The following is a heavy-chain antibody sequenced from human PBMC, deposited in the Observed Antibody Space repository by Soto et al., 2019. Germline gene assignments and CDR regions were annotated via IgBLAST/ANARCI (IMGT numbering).Heavy chain of an antibody. CDR1: CGSISSSSYY. J-gene: IGHJ4*02. D-gene: IGHD4-17*01. CDR2: IYYSGST. Sequence: QLQLQESGPGLVKPSETLSLTCTVSCGSISSSSYYWGWIRQPPGKGLEWIGSIYYSGSTYYNPSLKSRVTISGDTSTHQCSLKLSSVTAADTAVYYCARHFWAPYGDYLTHVDYWGQGSLVTVSS. CDR3: ARHFWAPYGDYLTHVDY. V-gene: IGHV4-39*01.